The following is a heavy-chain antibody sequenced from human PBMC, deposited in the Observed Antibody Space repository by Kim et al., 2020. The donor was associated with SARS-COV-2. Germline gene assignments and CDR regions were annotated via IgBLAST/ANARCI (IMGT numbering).Heavy chain of an antibody. CDR1: GYTFTSYG. Sequence: ASVKVSCKAYGYTFTSYGLSWVRQAPGQGLEWMGWITPYKGNTNYAQKLQGRVTMTTDTSTSTAYMELRSLRSDDTAVYYCARDLYTSSSAAFDIWGQGTVVTVSS. CDR3: ARDLYTSSSAAFDI. CDR2: ITPYKGNT. D-gene: IGHD6-13*01. V-gene: IGHV1-18*04. J-gene: IGHJ3*02.